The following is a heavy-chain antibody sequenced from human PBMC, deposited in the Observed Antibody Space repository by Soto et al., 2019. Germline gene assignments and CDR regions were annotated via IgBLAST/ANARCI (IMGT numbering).Heavy chain of an antibody. CDR2: IWHDGSNR. D-gene: IGHD6-19*01. Sequence: GGSLRLSCAASGFTFSSYAMHWVRQAPGKGLEWVAVIWHDGSNRYYADSVKGRFTISRDNSKNTLYLQMNSLRAEDTAVYYCARDNGWLVQEFYYFDYWGQGTLVTVSS. CDR3: ARDNGWLVQEFYYFDY. V-gene: IGHV3-33*01. CDR1: GFTFSSYA. J-gene: IGHJ4*02.